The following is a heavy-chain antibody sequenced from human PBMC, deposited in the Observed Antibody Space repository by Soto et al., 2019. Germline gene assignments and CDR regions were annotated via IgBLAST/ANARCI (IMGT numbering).Heavy chain of an antibody. V-gene: IGHV3-30*18. CDR2: ISYDGSNK. D-gene: IGHD2-2*01. Sequence: QVQLVESGGGVVQPGRSLRLSCAASGFTFSSYGMHWVRQAPGKGLEWVAVISYDGSNKYYADSVKGRFTISRDNSKNTLYLQMNSLRAEDTAVYYCAKPAIPDLYYFDYWGQGTLVTVSS. CDR3: AKPAIPDLYYFDY. J-gene: IGHJ4*02. CDR1: GFTFSSYG.